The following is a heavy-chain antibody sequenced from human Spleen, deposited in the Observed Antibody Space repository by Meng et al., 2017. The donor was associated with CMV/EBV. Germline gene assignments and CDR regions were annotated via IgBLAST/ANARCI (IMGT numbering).Heavy chain of an antibody. V-gene: IGHV4-31*03. Sequence: QGQLPEPGPGLVRPSQTRALTCTASVGSVSIGGYYWTWIRQHPGKGLEWFGHIYYSGSTFYNPSLKRRVIISIDTSKNQFSLNLRSVTAADTAVYYCARVSSGWDYFDYWGQGTLVTVSS. J-gene: IGHJ4*02. CDR1: VGSVSIGGYY. CDR3: ARVSSGWDYFDY. CDR2: IYYSGST. D-gene: IGHD6-19*01.